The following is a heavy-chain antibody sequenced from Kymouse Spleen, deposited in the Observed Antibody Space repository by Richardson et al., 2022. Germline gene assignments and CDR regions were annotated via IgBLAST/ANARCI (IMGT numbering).Heavy chain of an antibody. Sequence: QVQLVQSGAEVKKPGASVKVSCKASGYTFTSYDINWVRQATGQGLEWMGWMNPNSGNTGYAQKFQGRVTMTRNTSISTAYMELSSLRSEDTAVYYCARGDFWSGYYLYYYYYYGMDVWGQGTTVTVSS. CDR1: GYTFTSYD. D-gene: IGHD3-3*01. V-gene: IGHV1-8*01. CDR2: MNPNSGNT. CDR3: ARGDFWSGYYLYYYYYYGMDV. J-gene: IGHJ6*02.